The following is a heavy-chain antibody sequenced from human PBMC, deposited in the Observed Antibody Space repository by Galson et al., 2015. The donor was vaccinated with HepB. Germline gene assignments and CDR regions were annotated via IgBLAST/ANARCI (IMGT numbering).Heavy chain of an antibody. J-gene: IGHJ4*02. CDR1: GFTFSNYA. V-gene: IGHV3-23*01. Sequence: LRLSCAASGFTFSNYAMNWVRQAPGKGLEWVSVISGGGANTFYADSVKGRFTISRDNSKNTLYLQVNSLRAEDTAVYYCAKAYRSIVGAASLPVDYWGQGTLVTVSS. D-gene: IGHD1-26*01. CDR3: AKAYRSIVGAASLPVDY. CDR2: ISGGGANT.